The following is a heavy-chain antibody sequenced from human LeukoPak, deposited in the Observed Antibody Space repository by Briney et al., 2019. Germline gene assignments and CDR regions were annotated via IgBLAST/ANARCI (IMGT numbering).Heavy chain of an antibody. CDR1: GGSISSSRYY. Sequence: SETLSLTCTVSGGSISSSRYYWGWIRQPPGKGLEWIGSIHYGGSTYYNPSLKSRVTVSVDTSENQFSLKLSSVAAADTAVYFCVRTRLSDHIVPAAERADDACDMWGQGTMTVSS. D-gene: IGHD2-2*01. V-gene: IGHV4-39*07. CDR2: IHYGGST. CDR3: VRTRLSDHIVPAAERADDACDM. J-gene: IGHJ3*02.